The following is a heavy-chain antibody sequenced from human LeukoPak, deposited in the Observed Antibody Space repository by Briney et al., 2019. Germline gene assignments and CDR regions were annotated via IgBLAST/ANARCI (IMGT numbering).Heavy chain of an antibody. J-gene: IGHJ5*02. CDR2: ISYDGSNK. CDR1: GFTFSSYA. V-gene: IGHV3-30-3*01. D-gene: IGHD1-1*01. Sequence: PGGSLRLSCAAPGFTFSSYAMHWVRQAPGKGLEWVAVISYDGSNKYYADSVKGRFTISRDNSKNTLYLQMNSLRAEDTAVYYCARDQDNWNLNWFDPWGQGTLVTVSS. CDR3: ARDQDNWNLNWFDP.